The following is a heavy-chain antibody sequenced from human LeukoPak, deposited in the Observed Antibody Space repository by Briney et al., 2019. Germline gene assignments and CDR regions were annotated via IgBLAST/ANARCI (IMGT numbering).Heavy chain of an antibody. CDR2: IYSDGSIT. J-gene: IGHJ6*02. CDR3: ARTGVPYAMDV. V-gene: IGHV3-74*01. D-gene: IGHD1-1*01. Sequence: GGSLRLSCAASGFTFSSYWMHWVPQAPGKGLVWVSRIYSDGSITIYADSVKGRFTISRDNAKNTLYLQMNSLRADDTAMYYCARTGVPYAMDVWGQGTTVTVS. CDR1: GFTFSSYW.